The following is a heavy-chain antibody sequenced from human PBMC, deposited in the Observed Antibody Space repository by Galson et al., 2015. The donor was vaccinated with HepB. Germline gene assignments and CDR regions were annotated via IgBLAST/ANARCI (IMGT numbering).Heavy chain of an antibody. CDR1: GFTFSNYW. D-gene: IGHD1-26*01. V-gene: IGHV3-7*01. CDR2: IKQDGNEK. Sequence: SLRLSCAASGFTFSNYWMTWVRQAPGRGLEWVANIKQDGNEKYYVDSVKGRFTISRDNAKNSLYLQMNSLRAEDTAVYYCARAYSGSYRIGDFWGQGTLVTVPS. CDR3: ARAYSGSYRIGDF. J-gene: IGHJ4*02.